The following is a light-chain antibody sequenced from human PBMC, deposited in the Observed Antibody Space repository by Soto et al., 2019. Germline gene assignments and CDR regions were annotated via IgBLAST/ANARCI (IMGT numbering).Light chain of an antibody. CDR2: EVS. CDR1: RSDVGTYHL. J-gene: IGLJ1*01. CDR3: CSYAGSSTYV. V-gene: IGLV2-23*02. Sequence: QSALTQPASVSGSPGQSITISCTGTRSDVGTYHLVSWYQQHPGKAPKLMIYEVSTRPSGVPNRFSGSKSGNTASLTISGLQAEDEADYYCCSYAGSSTYVFGIGTKVTVL.